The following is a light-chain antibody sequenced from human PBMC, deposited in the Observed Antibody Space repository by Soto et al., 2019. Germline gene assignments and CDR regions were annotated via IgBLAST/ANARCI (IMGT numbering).Light chain of an antibody. CDR1: SSDVGGYNY. Sequence: QSVLTQPASVSGSPGQSITISCTGTSSDVGGYNYVSWYQQHPGKAPKLMIYDVSNRPSGVSNRFSASKSGNTASLTISGLQAEDEADYYCSSYTSSITLVFGGGTKVTVL. V-gene: IGLV2-14*01. CDR2: DVS. CDR3: SSYTSSITLV. J-gene: IGLJ2*01.